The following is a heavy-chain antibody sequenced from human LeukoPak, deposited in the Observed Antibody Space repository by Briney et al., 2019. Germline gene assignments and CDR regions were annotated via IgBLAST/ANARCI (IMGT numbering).Heavy chain of an antibody. Sequence: GGSLRLSCAASGFSFSSFAMNWVRQAPGKGLEWVSAISGSGGSTFYAASVKGRFTTSRDNSKNTQYLQMSSLRAEDTAVYFCAKSRSGSANWALQIFDNWGQGTLVTVSS. CDR2: ISGSGGST. D-gene: IGHD1-1*01. CDR3: AKSRSGSANWALQIFDN. J-gene: IGHJ4*02. CDR1: GFSFSSFA. V-gene: IGHV3-23*01.